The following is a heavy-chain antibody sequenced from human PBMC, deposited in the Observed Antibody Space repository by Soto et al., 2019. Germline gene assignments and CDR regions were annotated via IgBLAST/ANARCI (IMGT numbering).Heavy chain of an antibody. CDR1: GYTFTSYY. J-gene: IGHJ6*02. Sequence: ASVKVSCKASGYTFTSYYMHWVLQAPGQGLEWMGIINPSGGSTSYAQKFQGRVTMTRDTSTSTVYMELSSLRSEDTAVYYCARADVIGYCSGGSCYGRPGCMDVWG. V-gene: IGHV1-46*01. CDR2: INPSGGST. D-gene: IGHD2-15*01. CDR3: ARADVIGYCSGGSCYGRPGCMDV.